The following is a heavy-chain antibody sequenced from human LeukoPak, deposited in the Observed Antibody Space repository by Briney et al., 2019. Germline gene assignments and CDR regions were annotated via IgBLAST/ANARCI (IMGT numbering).Heavy chain of an antibody. J-gene: IGHJ5*02. D-gene: IGHD2-15*01. CDR1: GYTFTGYY. Sequence: ASVKVSCKASGYTFTGYYMHWVRQAPGQGLEWMGRINPNSGGTNYAQKVQGRVTMTRDTSISTAYMELSRLRSDDTAVYYCARERVVAATEGFDPWGQGTLVTVSS. V-gene: IGHV1-2*06. CDR2: INPNSGGT. CDR3: ARERVVAATEGFDP.